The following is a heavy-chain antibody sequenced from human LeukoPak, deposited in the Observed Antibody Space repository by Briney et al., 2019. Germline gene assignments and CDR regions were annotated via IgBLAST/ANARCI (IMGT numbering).Heavy chain of an antibody. D-gene: IGHD5-12*01. CDR2: IIPILGIA. Sequence: SSVKVSCKASGGTFSSYAISWVRQAPGQGLEWMGRIIPILGIANYAQKFQGRVTITADKSTSTAYMELSSLRSEDTAVYYCASEDIVATIRFFDYWGQGTLVTVSS. V-gene: IGHV1-69*04. CDR3: ASEDIVATIRFFDY. J-gene: IGHJ4*02. CDR1: GGTFSSYA.